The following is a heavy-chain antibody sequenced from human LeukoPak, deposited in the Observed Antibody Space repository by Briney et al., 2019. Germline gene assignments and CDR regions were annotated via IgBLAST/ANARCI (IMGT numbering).Heavy chain of an antibody. CDR3: ARMQSAYDAFDI. D-gene: IGHD3-3*01. CDR1: GSSLSTSGMC. CDR2: IYWDDDK. V-gene: IGHV2-70*01. Sequence: ESGPALVKPTQTLTLTCTFSGSSLSTSGMCVSWIRQPPGKALEWLALIYWDDDKYYSTSLKTRLTISKDTSKNQVVVTMTNMDPVDTATYYCARMQSAYDAFDIWGQGTMVTVSS. J-gene: IGHJ3*02.